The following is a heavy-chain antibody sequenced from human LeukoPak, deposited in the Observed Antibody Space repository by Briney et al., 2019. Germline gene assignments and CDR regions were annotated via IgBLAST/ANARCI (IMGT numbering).Heavy chain of an antibody. V-gene: IGHV1-18*01. Sequence: ASVKVSCKASGYTFTSYGISWVRQAPGQGLEWMGWISAYNGNTNYAQKLQGRVTMTTDTSTSTAYMELRSLRSDDTAVYYCARATYYDFWSGYYSPNWFDPWGQGTLVTVSS. D-gene: IGHD3-3*01. J-gene: IGHJ5*02. CDR3: ARATYYDFWSGYYSPNWFDP. CDR2: ISAYNGNT. CDR1: GYTFTSYG.